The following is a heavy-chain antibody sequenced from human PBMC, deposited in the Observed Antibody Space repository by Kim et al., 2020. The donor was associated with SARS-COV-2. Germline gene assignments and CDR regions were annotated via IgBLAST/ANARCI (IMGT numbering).Heavy chain of an antibody. Sequence: GGSLRLSCVASGFTFSNYWMDWVRQTPGKGLEWVANIRGDASEKNYVDSVKGRFTISRDNVKNSEYLQMNSLRAEDTAVDYCATLKNFWVQGILVTVSS. J-gene: IGHJ4*02. D-gene: IGHD2-15*01. CDR1: GFTFSNYW. CDR2: IRGDASEK. V-gene: IGHV3-7*01. CDR3: ATLKNF.